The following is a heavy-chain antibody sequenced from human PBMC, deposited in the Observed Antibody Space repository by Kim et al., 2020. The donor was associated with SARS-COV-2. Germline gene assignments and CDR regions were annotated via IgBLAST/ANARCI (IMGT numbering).Heavy chain of an antibody. J-gene: IGHJ3*01. CDR2: IYPADSDT. D-gene: IGHD3-16*01. CDR1: GYTFSSYW. CDR3: ARQMRGSPFGDAFVF. Sequence: GESLKISCKGSGYTFSSYWIAWLRHMPGKGLECMGIIYPADSDTKESPSFQGQVTISADKSLSTAYLKWSSLKASDTAIYYCARQMRGSPFGDAFVFGGQATMLVVSS. V-gene: IGHV5-51*01.